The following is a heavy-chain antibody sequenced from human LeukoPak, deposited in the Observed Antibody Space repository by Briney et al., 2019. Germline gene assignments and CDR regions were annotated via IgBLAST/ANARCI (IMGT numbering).Heavy chain of an antibody. J-gene: IGHJ3*02. V-gene: IGHV3-48*03. Sequence: GGSLRLSGAASGFTFSTSEMTWVRQAPGKGLAWIAYVASGSTPIYYADSVRGRFTISRDNARNSLFLQMTSLRAEDTALYYCVREDNFDALDIWGQGTMVTVSS. CDR2: VASGSTPI. CDR3: VREDNFDALDI. CDR1: GFTFSTSE. D-gene: IGHD1-20*01.